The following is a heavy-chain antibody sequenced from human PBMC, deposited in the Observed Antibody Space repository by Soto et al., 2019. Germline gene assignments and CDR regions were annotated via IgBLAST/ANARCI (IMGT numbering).Heavy chain of an antibody. J-gene: IGHJ4*02. V-gene: IGHV3-21*01. CDR1: GFTFSSYS. D-gene: IGHD2-15*01. CDR2: ISSSSSYI. Sequence: EVQLVESGGGLVKPGGSLRLSCAASGFTFSSYSMNWVRQAPGKGLEWVSSISSSSSYIYYADSVKGRFTISRDNAKNSLYLHMNSLRAEDTAVYYCATAATPFDYWGQGTLVTVSS. CDR3: ATAATPFDY.